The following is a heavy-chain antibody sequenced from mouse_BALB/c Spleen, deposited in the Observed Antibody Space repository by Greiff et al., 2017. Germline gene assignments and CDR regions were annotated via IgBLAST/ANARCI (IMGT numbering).Heavy chain of an antibody. J-gene: IGHJ3*01. CDR2: ISSGGSYT. V-gene: IGHV5-9-4*01. Sequence: EVMLVESGGGLVKPGGSLKLSCAASGFTFSSYAMSWVRQSPEKRLEWVAEISSGGSYTYYPDTVTGRFTISRDNAKNTLYLEMSSLRSEDTAMYYCARDDYDQAWFAYWGQGTLVTVSA. D-gene: IGHD2-4*01. CDR3: ARDDYDQAWFAY. CDR1: GFTFSSYA.